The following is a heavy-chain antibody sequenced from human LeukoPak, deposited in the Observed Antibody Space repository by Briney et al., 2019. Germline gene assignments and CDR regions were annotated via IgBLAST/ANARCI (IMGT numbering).Heavy chain of an antibody. D-gene: IGHD4-17*01. CDR2: ISSSGSTI. CDR3: ARSRDYGDYAPDY. V-gene: IGHV3-11*04. CDR1: GFTFSDYY. Sequence: GGSLRLSCAASGFTFSDYYMSWIRQAPGKGLEWVSYISSSGSTIYYADSVKGRFTISRDNAKNSLYLQMNSLRAEDTAVYYCARSRDYGDYAPDYWGQGTLVTVSS. J-gene: IGHJ4*02.